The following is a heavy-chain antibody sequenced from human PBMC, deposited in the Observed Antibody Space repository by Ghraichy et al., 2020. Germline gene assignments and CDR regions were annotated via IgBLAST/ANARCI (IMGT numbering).Heavy chain of an antibody. V-gene: IGHV3-20*01. CDR3: AREGDQANIAVAHWYFDL. J-gene: IGHJ2*01. CDR2: INWNGGST. D-gene: IGHD6-19*01. CDR1: GFTFDDYG. Sequence: GGSLRLSCAASGFTFDDYGMSWVRQAPGKGLEWVSGINWNGGSTGYADSVKGRFTISRDNAKNSLYLQMNSLRAEDTALYHCAREGDQANIAVAHWYFDLWGRGTLVTVSS.